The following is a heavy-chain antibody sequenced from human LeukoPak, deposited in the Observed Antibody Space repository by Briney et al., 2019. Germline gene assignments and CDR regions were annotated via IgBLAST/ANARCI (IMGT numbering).Heavy chain of an antibody. D-gene: IGHD5-18*01. CDR2: IYYSGST. CDR3: ARHLGYSYGYRFYFDY. CDR1: GGSISSNY. Sequence: SETLSLTCTVSGGSISSNYWSWLRQPPGKGLEWMVYIYYSGSTNYNPSLKSRVTISVDTSKNQFSLKLSSVTAADTAVYYCARHLGYSYGYRFYFDYWGQGTLVTVSS. J-gene: IGHJ4*02. V-gene: IGHV4-59*08.